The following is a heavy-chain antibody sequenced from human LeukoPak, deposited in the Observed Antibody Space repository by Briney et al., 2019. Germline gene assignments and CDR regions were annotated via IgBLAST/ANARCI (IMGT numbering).Heavy chain of an antibody. CDR2: MNPNSGNT. CDR1: GYTCTSYD. J-gene: IGHJ4*02. Sequence: ASVKVSCKASGYTCTSYDINWVRQATGQGLEWMGWMNPNSGNTGYAQKFQGRVTMTRNTSISTAYMELSSLRSEDTAVYYCARGVSYGSGSYYAYWGQGTLVTVSS. CDR3: ARGVSYGSGSYYAY. D-gene: IGHD3-10*01. V-gene: IGHV1-8*01.